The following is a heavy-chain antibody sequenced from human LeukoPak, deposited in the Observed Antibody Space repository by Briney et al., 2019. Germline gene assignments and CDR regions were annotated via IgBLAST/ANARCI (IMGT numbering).Heavy chain of an antibody. J-gene: IGHJ4*02. Sequence: GGSLRLSCAPSGFTFSSYAMSWVRQAPGMGLEWFSAISGSGGNTYYADSVKGRFTISRDNSQNTLSLQMNSLRAEDTAVYFCAKAGYRGSSVNYFDYWGQGTLVTVSS. CDR3: AKAGYRGSSVNYFDY. CDR2: ISGSGGNT. V-gene: IGHV3-23*01. D-gene: IGHD6-6*01. CDR1: GFTFSSYA.